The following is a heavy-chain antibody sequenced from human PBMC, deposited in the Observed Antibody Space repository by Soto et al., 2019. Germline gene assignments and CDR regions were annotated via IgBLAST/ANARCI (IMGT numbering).Heavy chain of an antibody. V-gene: IGHV1-69*08. Sequence: QVQLVQSGAEVKKPGSSVKVSCKASGGTFSSYTISWVRQAPGQGLEWMGRIIPILGIANYAQKFQGRVTITADKSTSTAYMELTSLRSEDTAVYYCARDGPGQRYFDYWGQGTLVTVSS. J-gene: IGHJ4*02. CDR3: ARDGPGQRYFDY. CDR2: IIPILGIA. CDR1: GGTFSSYT. D-gene: IGHD6-25*01.